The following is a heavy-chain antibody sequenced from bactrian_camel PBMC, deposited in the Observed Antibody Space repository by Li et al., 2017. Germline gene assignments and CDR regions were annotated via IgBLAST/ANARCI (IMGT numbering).Heavy chain of an antibody. CDR1: GLSYC. Sequence: EVQLVESGGGLVQPGGSLRLSCAASGLSYCMGWFRQLPGKEREGVATVSTLGGSTYYHDSAKGRFTISRDTAKNALYLQMNSLKPEDTAVYYCVGDLRPYGDLWFAFGYWGQGTQVTVS. CDR3: VGDLRPYGDLWFAFGY. CDR2: VSTLGGST. D-gene: IGHD1*01. J-gene: IGHJ6*01. V-gene: IGHV3S40*01.